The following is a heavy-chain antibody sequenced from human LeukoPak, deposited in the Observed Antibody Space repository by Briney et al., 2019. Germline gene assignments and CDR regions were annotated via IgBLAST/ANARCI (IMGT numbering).Heavy chain of an antibody. J-gene: IGHJ4*02. D-gene: IGHD6-19*01. Sequence: SVKVSCKASGGTFSSYAISWVRQAPGQGLEWMGRIIPIFGTANYAQKFQGRVTITTDESTSTAYMELSSLRSEDTAVCYCARDTPAGAVAFDYWGQGTLVTVSS. CDR3: ARDTPAGAVAFDY. CDR2: IIPIFGTA. CDR1: GGTFSSYA. V-gene: IGHV1-69*05.